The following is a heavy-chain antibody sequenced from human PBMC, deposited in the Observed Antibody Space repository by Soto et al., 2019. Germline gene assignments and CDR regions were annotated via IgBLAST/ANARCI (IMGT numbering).Heavy chain of an antibody. D-gene: IGHD4-17*01. Sequence: QITLKESGTTLVKPTQTLTLTCTFSGFSLSTSGVGVGWIRQPPGKALEWLALIYWDDDKRYSPSLKSRLTITKDTSKNQVVLTMTNMDPVDTATYYCAHRRVRWLGLEAFDIWGQGTMVTVSS. CDR1: GFSLSTSGVG. J-gene: IGHJ3*02. V-gene: IGHV2-5*02. CDR2: IYWDDDK. CDR3: AHRRVRWLGLEAFDI.